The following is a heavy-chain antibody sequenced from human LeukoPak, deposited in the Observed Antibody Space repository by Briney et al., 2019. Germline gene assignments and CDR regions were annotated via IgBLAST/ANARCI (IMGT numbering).Heavy chain of an antibody. CDR3: ARQAAYSSGWYYELGFDP. J-gene: IGHJ5*02. Sequence: SETLSLTCTVSGGSISSYYWSWIRQPPGKGLEWIGYIYYSGSTNYNPSLKSRVTISVDTSKNQFSLKLSSVTAAGTAVYYRARQAAYSSGWYYELGFDPWGQGTLVTVSS. V-gene: IGHV4-59*08. CDR1: GGSISSYY. CDR2: IYYSGST. D-gene: IGHD6-19*01.